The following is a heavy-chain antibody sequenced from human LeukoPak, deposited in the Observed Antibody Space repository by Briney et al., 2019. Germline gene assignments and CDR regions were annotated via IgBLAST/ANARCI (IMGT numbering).Heavy chain of an antibody. CDR2: IKQDGSEK. J-gene: IGHJ3*02. CDR3: TKGKWTFDI. V-gene: IGHV3-7*01. D-gene: IGHD2-8*01. CDR1: GFTFSNYW. Sequence: PGRSLRLSCAASGFTFSNYWMSWVRQAPGKGLEWVANIKQDGSEKYYVDSVKGRFTISRDNAKSSLYLQMNSLRAEDTAVYYCTKGKWTFDIWGQGTMVTVSS.